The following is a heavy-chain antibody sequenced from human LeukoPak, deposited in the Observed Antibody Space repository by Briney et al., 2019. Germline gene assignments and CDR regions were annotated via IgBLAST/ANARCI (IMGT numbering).Heavy chain of an antibody. D-gene: IGHD6-19*01. CDR3: ARGDPDSSGWYAAFDI. Sequence: PGGSLRLSCAASGFTFSSYAMSWVRQAPGKGLEWVSAISGSGGSTYYADSVKGRFTISRDNSKNTLYLQMNSLRAEDTAVYYCARGDPDSSGWYAAFDIWGQGTMVTVSS. J-gene: IGHJ3*02. CDR1: GFTFSSYA. CDR2: ISGSGGST. V-gene: IGHV3-23*01.